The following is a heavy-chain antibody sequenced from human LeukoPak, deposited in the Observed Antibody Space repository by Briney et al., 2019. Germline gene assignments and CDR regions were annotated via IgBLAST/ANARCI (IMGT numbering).Heavy chain of an antibody. Sequence: GGSLRLSCAASGFMFRSYAMSWVRQAPGKGLEWVGRIKNKADGGTTDYAAPVKGRFTISRDDSKNTLYLQMNSLKTEDTAMYYCTTHDPINRSWGQGTLVTVSS. D-gene: IGHD1-1*01. V-gene: IGHV3-15*01. CDR3: TTHDPINRS. CDR1: GFMFRSYA. J-gene: IGHJ4*02. CDR2: IKNKADGGTT.